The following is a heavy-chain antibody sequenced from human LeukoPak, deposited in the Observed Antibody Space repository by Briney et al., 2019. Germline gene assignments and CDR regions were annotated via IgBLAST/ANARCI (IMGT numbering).Heavy chain of an antibody. J-gene: IGHJ6*02. CDR2: IYSGGST. D-gene: IGHD6-19*01. CDR3: ARDYSSGWYGSYYGMDV. V-gene: IGHV3-53*01. CDR1: GFTFSSYW. Sequence: PGGSLRLSCAASGFTFSSYWMNWVRQAPGKGLVWVSVIYSGGSTYYADSVKGRFTISRDNSKNTLYLQMNSLRAEDTAVYYCARDYSSGWYGSYYGMDVWGQGTTVTVSS.